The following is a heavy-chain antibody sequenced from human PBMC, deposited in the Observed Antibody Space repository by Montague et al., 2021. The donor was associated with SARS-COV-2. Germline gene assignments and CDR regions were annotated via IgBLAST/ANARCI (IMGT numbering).Heavy chain of an antibody. J-gene: IGHJ6*02. CDR2: IWHGGST. D-gene: IGHD2-8*01. CDR1: GYSITHAYY. Sequence: SETLSLTCTVSGYSITHAYYWGWIRQPPGKGLEWIGNIWHGGSTYYNPSLKSRVTISVDTSNNRFSLKLTSVTAADTAVYYCARTSQYCTPTNCYLPNAMDVWGQGTTVTVS. V-gene: IGHV4-38-2*02. CDR3: ARTSQYCTPTNCYLPNAMDV.